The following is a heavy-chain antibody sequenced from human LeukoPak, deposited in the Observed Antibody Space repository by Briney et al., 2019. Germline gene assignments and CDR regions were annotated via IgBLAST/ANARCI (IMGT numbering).Heavy chain of an antibody. J-gene: IGHJ4*02. V-gene: IGHV1-24*01. CDR2: FDPEKSER. D-gene: IGHD2-15*01. Sequence: ASVKVSCKVSGDTLSELPMHWVRQAPGKGLEWMGGFDPEKSERIYAQNLRGRVTMTEEASTDTAFLELSSLTSEDTAVYYCATGNSLGYCKGGRCFNYWGQGTQVIVSS. CDR1: GDTLSELP. CDR3: ATGNSLGYCKGGRCFNY.